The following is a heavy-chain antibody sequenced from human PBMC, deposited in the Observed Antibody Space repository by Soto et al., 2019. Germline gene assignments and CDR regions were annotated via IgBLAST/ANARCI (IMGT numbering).Heavy chain of an antibody. Sequence: PGESLKISCKGSGYSFSTHWVGWVRQMPGKGLEWMGIIYPGGSDARYSPSFKGQVTISVDESTTTAFLQWSSLKASDTAMYFCASSQFDYVWGTSGYFDSWGQGTLVTVSS. CDR2: IYPGGSDA. J-gene: IGHJ4*02. V-gene: IGHV5-51*01. CDR3: ASSQFDYVWGTSGYFDS. D-gene: IGHD3-16*01. CDR1: GYSFSTHW.